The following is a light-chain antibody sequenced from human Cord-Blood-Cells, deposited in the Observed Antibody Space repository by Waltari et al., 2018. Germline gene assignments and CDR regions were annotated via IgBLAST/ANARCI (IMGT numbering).Light chain of an antibody. Sequence: DTVMTQSPDSLAVSLGERTTINCKSSQSVLYSSNNKNYLAWYQQKPGQPPKLLIYWASTRESGVPDRLSGSGSGTDFTLTISSLQAEDVAVYYCQQYYSTPWTFGQGTKVEIK. V-gene: IGKV4-1*01. CDR2: WAS. CDR3: QQYYSTPWT. CDR1: QSVLYSSNNKNY. J-gene: IGKJ1*01.